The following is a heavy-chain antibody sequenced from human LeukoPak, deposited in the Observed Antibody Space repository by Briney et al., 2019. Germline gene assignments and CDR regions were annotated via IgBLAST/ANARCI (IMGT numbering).Heavy chain of an antibody. CDR2: ISSSGSTI. V-gene: IGHV3-48*03. Sequence: PGGSLRLSCAASGFTFSSYEMNWVRQAPGKGLEWVSYISSSGSTIYYADSVKGRFTISRDNAKNSLYLQMNSLRAEDTAVYYCARDYYDRSGYYRFDPWGQGTQVIVSS. CDR3: ARDYYDRSGYYRFDP. D-gene: IGHD3-22*01. J-gene: IGHJ5*02. CDR1: GFTFSSYE.